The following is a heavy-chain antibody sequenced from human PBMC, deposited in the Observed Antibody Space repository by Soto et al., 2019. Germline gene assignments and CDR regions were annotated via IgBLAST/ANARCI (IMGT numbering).Heavy chain of an antibody. CDR2: VIPILGTT. CDR3: ARHAGTYYFSDMDV. J-gene: IGHJ6*02. Sequence: QVQLVQSGAEVKKPGSSVKVSCKASGGTFSTYAISWVRQAPGQGLEWMGGVIPILGTTNNAQKFQGRVTITEDESTGTAYMELSSLRSEDTAVYFCARHAGTYYFSDMDVWGHGTTVTVSS. CDR1: GGTFSTYA. D-gene: IGHD1-1*01. V-gene: IGHV1-69*12.